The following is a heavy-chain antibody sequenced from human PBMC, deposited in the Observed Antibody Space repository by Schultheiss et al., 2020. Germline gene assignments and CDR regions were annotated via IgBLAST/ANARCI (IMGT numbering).Heavy chain of an antibody. V-gene: IGHV3-23*01. J-gene: IGHJ4*02. D-gene: IGHD3-10*01. Sequence: GGSLRLSCAASGFTFSSYTMSWVRQAPGKGLEWVSGISGSGETTYYADSVKGRFTISRDNAKNSLYLQMNSLRAEDTAVYYCARDLFARDPGFDYWGQGTLVTVSS. CDR1: GFTFSSYT. CDR3: ARDLFARDPGFDY. CDR2: ISGSGETT.